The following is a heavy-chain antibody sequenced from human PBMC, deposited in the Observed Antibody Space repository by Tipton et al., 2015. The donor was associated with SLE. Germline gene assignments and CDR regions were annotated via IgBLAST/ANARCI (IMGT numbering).Heavy chain of an antibody. Sequence: TLSLTCTVSGGSISSGSYYWSWIRQPPGKGLEWIGYIYYSESTNFNPSLKSRVTISLNTSKNQFSLRLTSVTAADTAVYYCARDRSAYYPYWYFDLWGRGTLVTVSS. CDR2: IYYSEST. V-gene: IGHV4-61*01. CDR1: GGSISSGSYY. CDR3: ARDRSAYYPYWYFDL. J-gene: IGHJ2*01. D-gene: IGHD3-3*01.